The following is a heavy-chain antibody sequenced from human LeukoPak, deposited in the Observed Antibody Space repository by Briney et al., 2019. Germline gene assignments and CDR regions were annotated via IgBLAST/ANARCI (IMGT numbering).Heavy chain of an antibody. Sequence: GGSLRLSCAASGFTFSSYSMNWVRQAPGKGLEWVSSISSSSSYIYYADSVKGRFTISRDNAKNSLYLQMNSLRAEDTAVYYCARVSEQWLEYYMDVWGKGTTVTVSS. J-gene: IGHJ6*03. CDR2: ISSSSSYI. CDR1: GFTFSSYS. CDR3: ARVSEQWLEYYMDV. D-gene: IGHD6-19*01. V-gene: IGHV3-21*01.